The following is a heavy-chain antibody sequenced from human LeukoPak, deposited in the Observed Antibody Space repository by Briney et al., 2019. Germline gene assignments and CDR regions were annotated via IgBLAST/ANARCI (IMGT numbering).Heavy chain of an antibody. J-gene: IGHJ3*02. CDR1: AYPISSGHY. CDR2: MYHSGST. V-gene: IGHV4-38-2*01. CDR3: ARVSGSGTALDAFDI. Sequence: SETLSLTCAVSAYPISSGHYWDWIRQPPGKGLEWIGSMYHSGSTYFNPSLKSRVTISVDTPKNQFSLTLSSVTAADTAVYFCARVSGSGTALDAFDILGQGTMVIVSS. D-gene: IGHD1-1*01.